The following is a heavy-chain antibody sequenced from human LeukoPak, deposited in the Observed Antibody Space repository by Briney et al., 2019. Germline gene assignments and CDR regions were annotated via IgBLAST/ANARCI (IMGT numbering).Heavy chain of an antibody. CDR1: RFSFSDYY. CDR2: ISSSGSSR. V-gene: IGHV3-11*01. D-gene: IGHD2-21*02. J-gene: IGHJ4*02. Sequence: VGSLRLSRAASRFSFSDYYMSWSRQVPWKGVEGGSYISSSGSSRYYVDSVKGRFTISMDNIKNSLYLQMTTLRGEDTAVYYCARDSHNCGGDCYGPLAYWGQGTLVTASS. CDR3: ARDSHNCGGDCYGPLAY.